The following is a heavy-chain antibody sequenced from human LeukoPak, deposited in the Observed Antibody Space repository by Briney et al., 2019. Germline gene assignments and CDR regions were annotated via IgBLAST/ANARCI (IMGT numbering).Heavy chain of an antibody. V-gene: IGHV1-69*01. Sequence: ASVKVSCKASGGTFSSYAISWVRQAPGQGLXXXGGIIPIFGTANYAQKFQGRVTITADESTSTAYMELSSLRSEDTAVFYCARGHQPPYYGMDVWGQGTTVTVSS. CDR3: ARGHQPPYYGMDV. CDR2: IIPIFGTA. CDR1: GGTFSSYA. J-gene: IGHJ6*02.